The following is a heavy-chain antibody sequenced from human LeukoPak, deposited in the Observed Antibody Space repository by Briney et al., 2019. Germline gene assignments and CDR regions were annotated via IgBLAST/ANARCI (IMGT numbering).Heavy chain of an antibody. CDR2: ISSSGSTI. CDR1: GFTFSSYS. D-gene: IGHD3-10*01. Sequence: GGSLRLSCAASGFTFSSYSMNWVRQAPGKGLEWVSYISSSGSTIYYADSVKGRFTISRDNAKNSLYLQMNSLRAEDTAVYYCARDVWFGEPMDAFDIWGQGTMVTVSS. CDR3: ARDVWFGEPMDAFDI. J-gene: IGHJ3*02. V-gene: IGHV3-48*04.